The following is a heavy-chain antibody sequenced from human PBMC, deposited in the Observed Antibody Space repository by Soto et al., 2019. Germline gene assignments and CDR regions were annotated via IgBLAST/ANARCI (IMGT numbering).Heavy chain of an antibody. V-gene: IGHV5-10-1*01. CDR3: ARAAAGNSPFDY. D-gene: IGHD6-13*01. CDR2: IDPSDSYT. J-gene: IGHJ4*02. Sequence: GESLKISCKGSGYSFTSYWISWVRQMPGKGLEWMGRIDPSDSYTNYSPSFQGHVTISADKSISTAYLQWSSLKASDTAVYYCARAAAGNSPFDYWGQGTLVTVSS. CDR1: GYSFTSYW.